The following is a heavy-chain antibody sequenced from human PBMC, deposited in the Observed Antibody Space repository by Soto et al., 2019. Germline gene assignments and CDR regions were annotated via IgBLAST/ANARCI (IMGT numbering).Heavy chain of an antibody. Sequence: ASVKVSCKASGYTFTSYDINWVRQATGQGLEWMGWMNPNSGNTGYAQKFQGRVTMTRNTSISTAYMELSSLRSEDTAVYYCARGHDYYDFWSGYYRVNWFDPWGQGTLVTVSS. CDR1: GYTFTSYD. CDR2: MNPNSGNT. D-gene: IGHD3-3*01. J-gene: IGHJ5*02. CDR3: ARGHDYYDFWSGYYRVNWFDP. V-gene: IGHV1-8*01.